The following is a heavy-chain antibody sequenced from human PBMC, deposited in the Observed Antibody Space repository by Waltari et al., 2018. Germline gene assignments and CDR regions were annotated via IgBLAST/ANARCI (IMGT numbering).Heavy chain of an antibody. Sequence: EVQLAESGGGLVQPGGSLRLSCSASGFNFSSYWMHWGRQTPGNGLVWVALIKSDGSSTTYADSVRGRFTISRDNAKNTLYLQMNGLRAEDTAVYYCVRDSRYWGQGTLVTVSS. CDR2: IKSDGSST. CDR1: GFNFSSYW. V-gene: IGHV3-74*01. CDR3: VRDSRY. J-gene: IGHJ4*02.